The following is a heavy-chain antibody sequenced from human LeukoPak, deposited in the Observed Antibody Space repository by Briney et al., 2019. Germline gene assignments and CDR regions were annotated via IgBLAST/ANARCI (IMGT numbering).Heavy chain of an antibody. CDR1: GFTFSSYG. Sequence: PGGSLRLSCAASGFTFSSYGMHWVRQAPGKGLEWVAFIRYDGSNKYYADSVKGRFTISRDNSKNTLHLQMNSLRAEDTAVYYCATEVVVPGVGAIDVWGQGTMVTVSS. V-gene: IGHV3-30*02. CDR2: IRYDGSNK. D-gene: IGHD2-15*01. J-gene: IGHJ3*01. CDR3: ATEVVVPGVGAIDV.